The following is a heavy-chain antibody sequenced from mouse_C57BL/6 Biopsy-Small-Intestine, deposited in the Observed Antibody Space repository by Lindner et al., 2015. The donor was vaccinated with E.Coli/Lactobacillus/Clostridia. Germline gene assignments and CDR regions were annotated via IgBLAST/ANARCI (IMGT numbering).Heavy chain of an antibody. V-gene: IGHV1-66*01. CDR3: AYSNYVGYFDV. CDR2: IYPGSGKT. J-gene: IGHJ1*03. CDR1: GYSFTSYY. Sequence: VQLQESGPELVKPGASVKISCKASGYSFTSYYIHWVKQRPGQGLEWIGWIYPGSGKTKYNEKFKGKATLTADTSSSTAYMQLSSLTSEDSAVYYCAYSNYVGYFDVWGTGTTVTVSS. D-gene: IGHD2-5*01.